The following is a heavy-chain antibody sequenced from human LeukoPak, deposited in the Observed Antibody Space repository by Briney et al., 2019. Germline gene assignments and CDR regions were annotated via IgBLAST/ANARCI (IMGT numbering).Heavy chain of an antibody. CDR3: ARVSLWFGELHPSAYFDY. CDR2: INHSGST. J-gene: IGHJ4*02. CDR1: GESFSGYY. D-gene: IGHD3-10*01. Sequence: HSETLSLTCAVYGESFSGYYWTWIRQPPGKGLEWIAEINHSGSTNYNPSLKSRVTISADTSKNQFSLKLSSVTAADTAVYYCARVSLWFGELHPSAYFDYWGQGTLVTVSS. V-gene: IGHV4-34*01.